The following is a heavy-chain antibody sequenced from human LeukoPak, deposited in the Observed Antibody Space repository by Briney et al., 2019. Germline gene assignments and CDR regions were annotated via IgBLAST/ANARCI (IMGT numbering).Heavy chain of an antibody. CDR2: ILYDGSNK. Sequence: GGSLRLSCAASGFTFSSYAMHWVRQAPGKGLEWVAVILYDGSNKYYADSVKGRFTIYRDTSKNTLYLQMNSLRAEDTAVYYCAREQYDGGALDYWGQGTLVTVSS. CDR1: GFTFSSYA. CDR3: AREQYDGGALDY. J-gene: IGHJ4*02. D-gene: IGHD3-16*01. V-gene: IGHV3-30*04.